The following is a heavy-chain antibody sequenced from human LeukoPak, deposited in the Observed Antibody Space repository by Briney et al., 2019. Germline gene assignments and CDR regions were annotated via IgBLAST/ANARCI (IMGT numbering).Heavy chain of an antibody. V-gene: IGHV1-2*02. CDR2: INPNSGGT. CDR1: GYTFTGYY. CDR3: ASSDSSGYYLVY. Sequence: ASVKVSCKASGYTFTGYYMHWVRQAPGQGLEWMGWINPNSGGTNYAQKFQGRVTMTRDTSISTAYVDLSGLRFGDTAVYYCASSDSSGYYLVYWGQGTLVTVSS. D-gene: IGHD3-22*01. J-gene: IGHJ4*02.